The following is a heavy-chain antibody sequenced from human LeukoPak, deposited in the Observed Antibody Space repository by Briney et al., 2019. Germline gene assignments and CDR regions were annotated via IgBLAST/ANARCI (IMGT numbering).Heavy chain of an antibody. CDR3: ARYSGSYWTSYFDY. CDR2: IYYGGST. J-gene: IGHJ4*02. CDR1: GGSISSHY. V-gene: IGHV4-59*11. Sequence: PSETLSLTCTVSGGSISSHYWSWIRQPPGKGLEWIGYIYYGGSTNYNPSLKSRVTISVDTSKNQFSLKLSSVTAADTAVYYCARYSGSYWTSYFDYWGQGTLVTVSS. D-gene: IGHD1-26*01.